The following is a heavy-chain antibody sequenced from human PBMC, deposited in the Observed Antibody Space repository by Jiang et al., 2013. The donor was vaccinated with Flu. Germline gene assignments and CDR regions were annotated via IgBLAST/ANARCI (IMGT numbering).Heavy chain of an antibody. V-gene: IGHV3-48*01. J-gene: IGHJ2*01. CDR1: SYS. D-gene: IGHD3-9*01. Sequence: SYSMNWVRQAPGKGLEWVSYISSSSSTIYYADSVKGRFTISRDNAKNSLYLQMNSLRAEDTAVYYCARDFFTTLSDILTGYVTYWYFDLWGRGTLVTVSS. CDR3: ARDFFTTLSDILTGYVTYWYFDL. CDR2: ISSSSSTI.